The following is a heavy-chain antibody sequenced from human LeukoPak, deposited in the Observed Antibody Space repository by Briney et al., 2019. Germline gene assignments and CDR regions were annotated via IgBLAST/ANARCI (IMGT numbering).Heavy chain of an antibody. V-gene: IGHV3-21*06. D-gene: IGHD2-15*01. CDR2: ITSSSTYI. CDR1: GFTFSNHD. Sequence: GGSLTLSCAASGFTFSNHDMSWVRQATGKGLEWVLSITSSSTYIYYADSVKGRFTISRDNAKNSLYLQMNSQRGEDTAVYYCAKAGYCSSGTCYYADYWGQGTLVTVSS. J-gene: IGHJ4*02. CDR3: AKAGYCSSGTCYYADY.